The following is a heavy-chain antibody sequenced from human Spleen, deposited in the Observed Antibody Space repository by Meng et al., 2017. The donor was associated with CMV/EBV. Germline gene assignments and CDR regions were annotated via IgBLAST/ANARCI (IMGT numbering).Heavy chain of an antibody. V-gene: IGHV3-23*01. CDR3: ATEMVS. J-gene: IGHJ5*02. Sequence: GESLKISCTASGFTFSSYAMNWVRQAPGKGLECVSIISGSGNSTLYADSVKGRFTISRDNSKNTLFLQMNSLRAEDTALYYCATEMVSWGQGTLVTVSS. D-gene: IGHD2-8*01. CDR1: GFTFSSYA. CDR2: ISGSGNST.